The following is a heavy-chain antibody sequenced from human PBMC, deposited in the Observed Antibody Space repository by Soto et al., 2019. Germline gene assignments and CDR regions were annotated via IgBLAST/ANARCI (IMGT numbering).Heavy chain of an antibody. Sequence: QVQLVQSGAEVKKPGSSVKVSCKASGGTFSSYAISWVRQAPGQGLEWMGGIIPIFGTANYAQKFQGRVXIXAXXSTSTAYMELSSLRSEDTSVYYCARVDYGGNGDDYWGQGTLVTVSS. CDR2: IIPIFGTA. J-gene: IGHJ4*02. D-gene: IGHD4-17*01. CDR1: GGTFSSYA. CDR3: ARVDYGGNGDDY. V-gene: IGHV1-69*12.